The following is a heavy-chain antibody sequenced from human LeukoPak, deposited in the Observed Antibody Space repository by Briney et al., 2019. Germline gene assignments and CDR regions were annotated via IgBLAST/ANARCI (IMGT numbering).Heavy chain of an antibody. CDR2: IYTSGSN. CDR3: ARDGVLYYYMDV. J-gene: IGHJ6*03. CDR1: GGSINSYY. D-gene: IGHD3-10*01. V-gene: IGHV4-4*09. Sequence: SETLSLTCTVSGGSINSYYWSWIRQPPGKALEWIGYIYTSGSNNYNPALKSRVTISVDSSKTQFSLKLSSVTAADAAVYYCARDGVLYYYMDVWGKGTTVTVSS.